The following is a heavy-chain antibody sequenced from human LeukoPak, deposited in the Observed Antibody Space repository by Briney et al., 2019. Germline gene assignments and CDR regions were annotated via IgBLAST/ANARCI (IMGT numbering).Heavy chain of an antibody. CDR1: GGTFSSYA. J-gene: IGHJ6*02. Sequence: SVEVSCKASGGTFSSYAISWVRQAPGQGLEWMGRIIPILGIANYAQKFQGRVTITADKSTSTAYMELSSLRSEDTAVYYCARAPDFYYYGMDVWGQGTTVTVSS. V-gene: IGHV1-69*04. CDR2: IIPILGIA. CDR3: ARAPDFYYYGMDV.